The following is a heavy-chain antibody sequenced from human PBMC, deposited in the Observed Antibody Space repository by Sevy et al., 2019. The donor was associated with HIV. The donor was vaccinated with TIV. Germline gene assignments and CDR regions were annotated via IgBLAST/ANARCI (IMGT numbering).Heavy chain of an antibody. CDR3: ARGSLWFGELQDAFDI. J-gene: IGHJ3*02. D-gene: IGHD3-10*01. CDR2: IGTAGDP. CDR1: GFTFSSYD. V-gene: IGHV3-13*05. Sequence: GGSLRLSCAASGFTFSSYDMHWIRQATGKGLEWVSAIGTAGDPYYPGSVKGRFTISRENAKNSLYLQMNSLRAGDTAVYYCARGSLWFGELQDAFDIWGQWTMVTVSS.